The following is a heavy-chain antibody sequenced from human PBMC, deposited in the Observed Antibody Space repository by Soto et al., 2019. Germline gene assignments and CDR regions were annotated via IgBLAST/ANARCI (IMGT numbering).Heavy chain of an antibody. V-gene: IGHV1-18*01. CDR1: GYTFTSYG. Sequence: QVQLVQSGAEVKKPGASVKVSCKASGYTFTSYGISWVRQAPGQGLEWMGWISAYNGNTNYAQKLQGRVTMTTDTSTSTAYMELSSLRSDDTAVYYCARDRLYYDILTGYYDPFDYWGQGTLVTVSS. D-gene: IGHD3-9*01. J-gene: IGHJ4*02. CDR3: ARDRLYYDILTGYYDPFDY. CDR2: ISAYNGNT.